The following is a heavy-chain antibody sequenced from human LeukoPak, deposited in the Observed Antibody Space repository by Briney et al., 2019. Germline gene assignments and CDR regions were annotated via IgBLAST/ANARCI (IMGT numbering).Heavy chain of an antibody. V-gene: IGHV3-49*04. CDR3: TRAQNWNYVRDYFDY. D-gene: IGHD1-7*01. Sequence: PGGSLRLSRTASGFTFGDYAMSWVRQAPGKGLEWVGFIRSKAYGGTTEYAASVKGRFTISRDDSKSIAYLQMNSLKTEDTAVYYCTRAQNWNYVRDYFDYWGQGTLVTVSS. J-gene: IGHJ4*02. CDR1: GFTFGDYA. CDR2: IRSKAYGGTT.